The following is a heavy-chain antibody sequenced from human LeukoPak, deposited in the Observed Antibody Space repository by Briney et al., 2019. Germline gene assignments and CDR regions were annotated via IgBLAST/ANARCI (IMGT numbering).Heavy chain of an antibody. CDR1: GGSISGYY. CDR3: ARSPPGWYYDNSGQYYFDT. V-gene: IGHV4-59*08. J-gene: IGHJ4*02. CDR2: ISFTGNT. D-gene: IGHD3-22*01. Sequence: PSETLALTCTVSGGSISGYYWSWIRQSPGNRLEWIAYISFTGNTNYNPSLKSRVTISLDTSKTHFSLTLSSLTAADTAVYYCARSPPGWYYDNSGQYYFDTWGQGALVTVSS.